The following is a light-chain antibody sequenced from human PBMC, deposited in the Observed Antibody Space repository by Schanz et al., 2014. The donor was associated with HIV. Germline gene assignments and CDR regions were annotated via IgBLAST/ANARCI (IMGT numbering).Light chain of an antibody. Sequence: EIVLTQSPDTLSVSPGDTVTLSCRASQSVSSSLLAWYQKKPGQAPTLLIYAASSRASGIPDRFSGWGSGTDFTLTISRLEPEDLAVYFCQQYGTSPKTFGLGTRLEIK. CDR3: QQYGTSPKT. CDR1: QSVSSSL. J-gene: IGKJ2*01. V-gene: IGKV3-20*01. CDR2: AAS.